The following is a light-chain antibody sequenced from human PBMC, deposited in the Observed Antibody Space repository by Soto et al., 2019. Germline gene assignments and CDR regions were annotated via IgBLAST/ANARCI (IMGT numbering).Light chain of an antibody. CDR3: ETWDINTHVV. Sequence: QSVLTQSSSASASLGSSVKLTCTLSSGHSSYIIAWHQQQPGKAPRYLMKLEGSGSYNKGSGVPDRFSGSSSGADRYLTISSLQFEDEADYYCETWDINTHVVFGGGTKRTVL. CDR2: LEGSGSY. CDR1: SGHSSYI. V-gene: IGLV4-60*02. J-gene: IGLJ2*01.